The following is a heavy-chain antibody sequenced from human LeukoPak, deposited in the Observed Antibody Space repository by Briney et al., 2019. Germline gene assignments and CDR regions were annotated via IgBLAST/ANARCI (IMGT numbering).Heavy chain of an antibody. CDR3: ARGGYCSSTSCEYYYYYYMDV. Sequence: GGSLRLSCAASGFTFDDYGMSWVRQAPGKGLEWVSGINWNGGSTGYADSVKGRFTISRDNAKNSLYLQMNSLRAEDTALYHCARGGYCSSTSCEYYYYYYMDVWGKGTTVTISS. J-gene: IGHJ6*03. CDR2: INWNGGST. CDR1: GFTFDDYG. D-gene: IGHD2-2*01. V-gene: IGHV3-20*01.